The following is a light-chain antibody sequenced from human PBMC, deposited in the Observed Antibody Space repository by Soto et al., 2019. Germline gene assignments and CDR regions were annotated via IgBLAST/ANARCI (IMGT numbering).Light chain of an antibody. CDR3: QQYNSYSPST. CDR1: QSISSW. CDR2: DAS. Sequence: NQMTQSPSTLSASVGDRVTITCRASQSISSWLAWYQQKPGKAPKLLIYDASSLESGVPSRFSGSGSGTEFTLTISSLQPDDFATYYCQQYNSYSPSTFGQGTKVDIK. V-gene: IGKV1-5*01. J-gene: IGKJ1*01.